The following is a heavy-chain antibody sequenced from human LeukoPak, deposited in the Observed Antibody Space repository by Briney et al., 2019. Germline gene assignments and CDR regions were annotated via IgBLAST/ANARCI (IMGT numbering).Heavy chain of an antibody. J-gene: IGHJ4*02. CDR2: IYYSGST. CDR3: ARLVSYDSSGYYLDY. D-gene: IGHD3-22*01. CDR1: GGSISSSSYY. Sequence: PSETLSLTCTVSGGSISSSSYYWGWIRQPPGKGLEWIGCIYYSGSTYYNPSLKSRVTISVDTSKNQFSLKLSSVTAADTAVYYCARLVSYDSSGYYLDYWGQGTLVTVSS. V-gene: IGHV4-39*01.